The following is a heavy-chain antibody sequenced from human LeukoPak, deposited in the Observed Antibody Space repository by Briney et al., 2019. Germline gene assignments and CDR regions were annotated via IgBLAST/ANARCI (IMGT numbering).Heavy chain of an antibody. V-gene: IGHV4-34*01. CDR2: INHSGST. CDR3: ARGQGIAAAGTRQDY. CDR1: GGSFSGYY. D-gene: IGHD6-13*01. Sequence: SETLSLTCAVYGGSFSGYYWSWIRQPPGKGLEWIGEINHSGSTNYNPSLKSRVTTSVDTSKNQFSLKLSSVTAADTAVYYCARGQGIAAAGTRQDYWGQGTLVTVSS. J-gene: IGHJ4*02.